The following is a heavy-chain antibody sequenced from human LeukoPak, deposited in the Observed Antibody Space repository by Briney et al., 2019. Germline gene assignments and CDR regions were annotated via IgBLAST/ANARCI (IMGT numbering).Heavy chain of an antibody. Sequence: GGSLRLSCAASGFTFSSYAMSWVSQAPGRGLEWHSAISGSGGSTYYADSVKGRFTISRDNSKNTLYLQMNSLRAEDTAVYYCAKGPSIVVVVAALGYWGQGTLVTVSS. CDR3: AKGPSIVVVVAALGY. V-gene: IGHV3-23*01. J-gene: IGHJ4*02. CDR2: ISGSGGST. CDR1: GFTFSSYA. D-gene: IGHD2-15*01.